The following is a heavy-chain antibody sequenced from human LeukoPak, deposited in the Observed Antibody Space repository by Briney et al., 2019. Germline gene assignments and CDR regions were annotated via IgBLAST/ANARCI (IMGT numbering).Heavy chain of an antibody. Sequence: KPSETLSLTCAVYGGSFSGYYWSWIRQPPGKGVDWMGEINHSGSTNYNPSLKSRVTISVDTSKNQFSLKLSSVTAADTAVYYCAARQRRGYSYGPYYFDYWGQGTLVTVSS. CDR1: GGSFSGYY. D-gene: IGHD5-18*01. CDR3: AARQRRGYSYGPYYFDY. CDR2: INHSGST. J-gene: IGHJ4*02. V-gene: IGHV4-34*01.